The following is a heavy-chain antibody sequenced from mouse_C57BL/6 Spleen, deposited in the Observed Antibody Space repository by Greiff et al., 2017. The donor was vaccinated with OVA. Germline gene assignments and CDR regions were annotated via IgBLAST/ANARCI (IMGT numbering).Heavy chain of an antibody. D-gene: IGHD2-3*01. CDR1: GFSLTSYG. V-gene: IGHV2-2*01. CDR2: IWSGGST. CDR3: ARKDGLGAMDY. J-gene: IGHJ4*01. Sequence: QVQLQQSGPGLVQPSQSLSITCTVSGFSLTSYGVHWVRQSPGKGLEWLGVIWSGGSTDYNAAFISRLSISKDNSKSQVFFKMNSLQADDTAIYYCARKDGLGAMDYWGQGTSVTVSS.